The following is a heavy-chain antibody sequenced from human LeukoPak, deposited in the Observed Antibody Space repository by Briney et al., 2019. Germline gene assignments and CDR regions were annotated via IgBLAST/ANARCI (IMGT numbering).Heavy chain of an antibody. CDR2: ISISGSTI. Sequence: GGXLRLSCAASGFTFNTYEMNWVRQAPGKGREVVSYISISGSTIYYADYVKGRFTISRDNGKTSLYLQMNSLRAEDTAVYYCARGGWNYVFNYWGQGTLVTVSS. CDR1: GFTFNTYE. D-gene: IGHD1-7*01. J-gene: IGHJ4*02. CDR3: ARGGWNYVFNY. V-gene: IGHV3-48*03.